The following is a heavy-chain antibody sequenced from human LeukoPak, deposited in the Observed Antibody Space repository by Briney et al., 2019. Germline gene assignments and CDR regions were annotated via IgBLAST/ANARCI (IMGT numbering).Heavy chain of an antibody. D-gene: IGHD6-19*01. V-gene: IGHV1-2*02. CDR3: ARTPQLGSGWYYFDY. CDR1: GYTFTGYY. CDR2: INPNSGGT. J-gene: IGHJ4*02. Sequence: ASVKVSCKASGYTFTGYYMHWVRQAPGQGLEWMGWINPNSGGTNYAQKFQGRVTMTRDTSISTAYMELSRLRSDDTAVYYCARTPQLGSGWYYFDYWGQGTLVTVSS.